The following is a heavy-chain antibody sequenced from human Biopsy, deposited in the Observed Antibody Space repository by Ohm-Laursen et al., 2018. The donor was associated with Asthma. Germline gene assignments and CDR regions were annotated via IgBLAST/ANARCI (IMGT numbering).Heavy chain of an antibody. V-gene: IGHV3-11*06. CDR3: ARTFHFWSPYHAEHYQL. Sequence: SLRLSCTASGFTFGDYWMSWVRQVPGKGLGWVSSITDTSRYIKYADSVKGRFTISRDNAKNSLYLQMNSLRAEDTAVYYCARTFHFWSPYHAEHYQLWGQGTLVTVPS. CDR1: GFTFGDYW. CDR2: ITDTSRYI. D-gene: IGHD3-3*02. J-gene: IGHJ1*01.